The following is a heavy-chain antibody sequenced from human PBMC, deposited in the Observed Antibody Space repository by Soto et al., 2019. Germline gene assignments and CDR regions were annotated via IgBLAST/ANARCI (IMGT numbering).Heavy chain of an antibody. CDR1: GFIFSNYA. Sequence: EVQLLESGGGLVQPGGSLRLSCAASGFIFSNYAMSWVRQAPGKGLEWVSGISGSGSSAYYADSVKGRFTISRDNFKTTLYLQMNSLRVEDTAMYYCASSYYHDKDPPLWGQGTLVTVSP. D-gene: IGHD3-22*01. V-gene: IGHV3-23*01. CDR3: ASSYYHDKDPPL. J-gene: IGHJ4*02. CDR2: ISGSGSSA.